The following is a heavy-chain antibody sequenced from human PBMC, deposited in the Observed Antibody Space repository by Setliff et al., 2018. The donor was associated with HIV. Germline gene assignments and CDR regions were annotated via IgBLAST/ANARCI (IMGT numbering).Heavy chain of an antibody. V-gene: IGHV1-18*01. CDR3: ARVGFSSRHTGDFFDS. J-gene: IGHJ4*02. D-gene: IGHD5-18*01. CDR1: GYMFIAYG. CDR2: IGPYNDRT. Sequence: GASVKVSCKTSGYMFIAYGMSWVRRAPGQGLEWMGWIGPYNDRTEYAQEFQGRVSLTIDTSTTTAYMELNSLTSEDTALYYCARVGFSSRHTGDFFDSWGQGTLVTVSS.